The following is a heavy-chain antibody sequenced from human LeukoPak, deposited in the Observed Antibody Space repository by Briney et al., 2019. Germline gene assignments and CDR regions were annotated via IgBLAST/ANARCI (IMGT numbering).Heavy chain of an antibody. D-gene: IGHD1-14*01. Sequence: SETLSLTCAVYGGSFSGYYWSWIRQPPGKGLEWIGEINHSGSTNYNPSLESRVTISVDTSKNQFSLKLSSVTAADTAVYYCAKTPGGGTDYWGQGTLVTVSS. CDR1: GGSFSGYY. V-gene: IGHV4-34*01. CDR2: INHSGST. CDR3: AKTPGGGTDY. J-gene: IGHJ4*02.